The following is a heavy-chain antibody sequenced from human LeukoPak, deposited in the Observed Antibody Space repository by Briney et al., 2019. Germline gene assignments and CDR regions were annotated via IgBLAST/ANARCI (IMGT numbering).Heavy chain of an antibody. CDR3: ARHDCGGDCCRFDAFDI. Sequence: GESLKISCKGSGYSFTSYWIGWVRQMPGKGLEWMGIIYPGDSDTRYSPSFQGQVTISADKSISTAYLQWSSLKASDTAMYYCARHDCGGDCCRFDAFDIWGQGTMVTVSS. CDR2: IYPGDSDT. V-gene: IGHV5-51*01. J-gene: IGHJ3*02. D-gene: IGHD2-21*01. CDR1: GYSFTSYW.